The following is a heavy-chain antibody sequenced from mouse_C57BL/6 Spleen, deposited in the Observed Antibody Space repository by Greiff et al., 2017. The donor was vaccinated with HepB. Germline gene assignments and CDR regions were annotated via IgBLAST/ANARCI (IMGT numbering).Heavy chain of an antibody. CDR1: GYSITSGYY. CDR3: ARGGKYYGSSGFDY. CDR2: ISYDGSN. Sequence: EVKLVESGPGLVKPSQSLSLTCSVTGYSITSGYYWNWIRQFPGNKLEWMGYISYDGSNNYNPSLKNRISITRDTSKNQFFLKLNSVTTEDTATYYCARGGKYYGSSGFDYWGQGTTLTVSS. V-gene: IGHV3-6*01. J-gene: IGHJ2*01. D-gene: IGHD1-1*01.